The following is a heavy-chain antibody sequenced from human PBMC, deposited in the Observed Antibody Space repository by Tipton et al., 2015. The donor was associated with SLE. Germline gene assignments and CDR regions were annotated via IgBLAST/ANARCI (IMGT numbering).Heavy chain of an antibody. CDR2: IYHSGST. V-gene: IGHV4-38-2*02. Sequence: TLSLTCAVSGYSISSGYYWGWIRQPPGKGLEWIGSIYHSGSTYYNPSLKSRVTISVDTSKNQFSLKLSSVTAADTAVYYCARDQGSSGYFDYWGQGTLVTVSS. J-gene: IGHJ4*02. CDR1: GYSISSGYY. CDR3: ARDQGSSGYFDY. D-gene: IGHD6-19*01.